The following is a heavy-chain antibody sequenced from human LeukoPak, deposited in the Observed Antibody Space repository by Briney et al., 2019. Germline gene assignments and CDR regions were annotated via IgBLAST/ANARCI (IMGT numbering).Heavy chain of an antibody. CDR2: IKQDGSEK. J-gene: IGHJ4*02. V-gene: IGHV3-7*05. CDR3: ATSRTLDY. Sequence: GGSLRLSCAAPGFTFSSYWMSWVRQAPGKGLEWVANIKQDGSEKYYVDSVKGRFTISRDNVKSSLYLQMNSLRAEDTAVYYYATSRTLDYWGQGTLVTVSS. CDR1: GFTFSSYW.